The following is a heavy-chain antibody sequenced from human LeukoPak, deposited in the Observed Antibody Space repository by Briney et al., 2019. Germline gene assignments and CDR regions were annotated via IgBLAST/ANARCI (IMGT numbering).Heavy chain of an antibody. CDR2: IYYSGST. V-gene: IGHV4-31*03. D-gene: IGHD3-3*01. Sequence: SQTLSLTCTVSGGSISSGGYYWSWIRQHPGKGLEWIGYIYYSGSTYYNPSLKSRVTISVDTSKNQFSLKLSSVTAADTAVYYCARGDYDFWSGYSMPYFDYWGQGTLVTVSS. CDR3: ARGDYDFWSGYSMPYFDY. J-gene: IGHJ4*02. CDR1: GGSISSGGYY.